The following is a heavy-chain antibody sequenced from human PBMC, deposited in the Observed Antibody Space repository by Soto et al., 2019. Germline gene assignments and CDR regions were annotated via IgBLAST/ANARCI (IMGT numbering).Heavy chain of an antibody. CDR1: GFTFGNYG. J-gene: IGHJ3*01. V-gene: IGHV3-23*01. Sequence: DVQLLESGGGLVQPGGSLRLSCATSGFTFGNYGMNWVRQAPGKGLEWVSGISGGGGNKYYADSVKGRFTISRDPSKNTVFLEMNILRAEGTAVYYCAKGFIVVVTVLRPDDAFDVWGQGTLVTVSS. CDR3: AKGFIVVVTVLRPDDAFDV. CDR2: ISGGGGNK. D-gene: IGHD2-21*02.